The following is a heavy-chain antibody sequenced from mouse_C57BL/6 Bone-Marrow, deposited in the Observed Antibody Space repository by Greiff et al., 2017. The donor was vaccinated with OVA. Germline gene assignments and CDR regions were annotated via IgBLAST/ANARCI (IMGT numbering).Heavy chain of an antibody. CDR1: GYAFTNYL. J-gene: IGHJ4*01. CDR2: INPGSGGT. D-gene: IGHD1-1*01. V-gene: IGHV1-54*01. CDR3: ARHEDSPYYYGSRDYAMDY. Sequence: QVQLQQSGAELVRPGTSVKVSCKASGYAFTNYLIEWVKQRPGQGLEWIGVINPGSGGTNYNEKFKGKATLTADKSSSTVYMELSRLTSEDSAVYFCARHEDSPYYYGSRDYAMDYWGQGTSVTVSS.